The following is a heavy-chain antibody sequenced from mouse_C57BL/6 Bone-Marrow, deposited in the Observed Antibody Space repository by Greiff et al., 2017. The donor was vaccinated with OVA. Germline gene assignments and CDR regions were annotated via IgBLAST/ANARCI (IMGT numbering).Heavy chain of an antibody. V-gene: IGHV5-6*01. CDR1: GFTFSSYG. CDR2: ISSGGSYT. J-gene: IGHJ3*01. Sequence: QLQQSGGDLVKPGGSLKLSCAASGFTFSSYGMSWVRQTPDKRLEWVATISSGGSYTYYPDSVKGRFTISRDNAKNTLYLQMSSLKSEDTAMDYCARHPLRPWFAYWGQGTLVTVSA. CDR3: ARHPLRPWFAY. D-gene: IGHD2-12*01.